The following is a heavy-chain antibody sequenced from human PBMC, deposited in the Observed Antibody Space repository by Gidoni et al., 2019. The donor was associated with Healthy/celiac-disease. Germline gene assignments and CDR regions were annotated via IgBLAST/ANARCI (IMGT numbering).Heavy chain of an antibody. D-gene: IGHD3-3*01. CDR2: IDWDDDK. CDR3: ARIGDFWSGYYHFDY. CDR1: GFSPSTSGMC. Sequence: QVTLRESGPALVKPTQTLTLTCTFSGFSPSTSGMCVSWIRQPPGKALEWLALIDWDDDKYYSTSLKTRLTISKDTSKNQVVLTMTNMDPVDTATYYCARIGDFWSGYYHFDYWGQGTLVTVSS. V-gene: IGHV2-70*01. J-gene: IGHJ4*02.